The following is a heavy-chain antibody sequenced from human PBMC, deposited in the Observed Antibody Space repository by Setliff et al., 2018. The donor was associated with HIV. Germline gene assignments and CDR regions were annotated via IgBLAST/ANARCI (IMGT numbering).Heavy chain of an antibody. D-gene: IGHD6-13*01. Sequence: LSLTCTVSGGSISYHYWSWVRQAPGKGLEGVAVISYDGSEKYYADSVKGRFTISRDNSKNTLYLQMNSLRAEDTAVYYCARGAAADYYFDYWGQGTLVTVSS. CDR3: ARGAAADYYFDY. CDR2: ISYDGSEK. J-gene: IGHJ4*02. V-gene: IGHV3-30*03. CDR1: GGSISYHY.